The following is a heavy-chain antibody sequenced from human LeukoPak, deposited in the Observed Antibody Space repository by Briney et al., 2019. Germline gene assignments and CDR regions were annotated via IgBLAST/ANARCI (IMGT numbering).Heavy chain of an antibody. CDR1: GIFFSQCG. V-gene: IGHV3-23*01. CDR3: AKEVLVVIESYLEK. D-gene: IGHD3-22*01. Sequence: GGAPRISCAASGIFFSQCGMALGPPAPGEGAGRVSTITGSGQTAYYSDSVKGRFTTSRDNSKNTLYLEMSSLRAEDTAIYYCAKEVLVVIESYLEKWGQGTLVTVSS. J-gene: IGHJ4*02. CDR2: ITGSGQTA.